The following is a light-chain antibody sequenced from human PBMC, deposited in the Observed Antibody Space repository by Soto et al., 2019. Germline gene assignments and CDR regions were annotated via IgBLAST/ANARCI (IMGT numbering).Light chain of an antibody. J-gene: IGKJ3*01. CDR1: QSVDNY. V-gene: IGKV3-20*01. CDR3: HQYGPSPFT. CDR2: GAS. Sequence: EIVLTQSPATLSLSPGERATLSCRASQSVDNYLAWYQQKPGQAPRLLIYGASSRATGIPDRFSGGGSGTDFTLTISRLEPEDFAVYYCHQYGPSPFTFGPGTKVDVK.